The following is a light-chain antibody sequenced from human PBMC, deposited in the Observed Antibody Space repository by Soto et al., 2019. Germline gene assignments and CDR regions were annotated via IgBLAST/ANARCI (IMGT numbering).Light chain of an antibody. CDR1: RSNIGNNY. V-gene: IGLV1-51*01. J-gene: IGLJ3*02. CDR3: ATWDTSLSAVV. Sequence: QSVLTQPPSVSAAPGQTVTISCSGSRSNIGNNYLSWYQHLPGTAPKLLIYNTDQRPSGIPDRFSASRSATSATLDITGLQTGDEADYFCATWDTSLSAVVFGGGTKVTVL. CDR2: NTD.